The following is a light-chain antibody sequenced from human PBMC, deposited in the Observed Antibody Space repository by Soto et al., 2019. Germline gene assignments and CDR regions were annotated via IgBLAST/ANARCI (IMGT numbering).Light chain of an antibody. Sequence: QSVLTQPASVSGSPGQSITISCTGTSSDVESYKLVSWYQQHPGKAPKLMISEVRKRPSGISDRFSGSKSGSTASLTISGLQAEDEAYYYCCSYAGTSTHTVFGGGTQLTVL. CDR3: CSYAGTSTHTV. CDR1: SSDVESYKL. J-gene: IGLJ7*01. CDR2: EVR. V-gene: IGLV2-23*02.